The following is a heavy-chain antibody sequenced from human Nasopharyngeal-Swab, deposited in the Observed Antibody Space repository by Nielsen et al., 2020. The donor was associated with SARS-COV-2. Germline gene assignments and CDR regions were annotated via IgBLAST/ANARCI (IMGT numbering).Heavy chain of an antibody. V-gene: IGHV3-48*04. CDR1: GFTFSSYS. Sequence: GGSLRLSCAASGFTFSSYSMNWVRQAPGKGLEWVSCISSSSSTIYYADSVKGRFTISRDNAKNSLYLQMNSLRAEDTAVYYCARAGGGYSGYVGYWGQGTLVTVSS. J-gene: IGHJ4*02. CDR2: ISSSSSTI. D-gene: IGHD5-12*01. CDR3: ARAGGGYSGYVGY.